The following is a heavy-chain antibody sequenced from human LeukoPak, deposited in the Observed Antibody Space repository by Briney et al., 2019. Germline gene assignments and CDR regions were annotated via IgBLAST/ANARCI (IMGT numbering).Heavy chain of an antibody. CDR2: MGANSAI. D-gene: IGHD3-10*01. CDR3: ARERESGSNYYYYGLDV. V-gene: IGHV3-48*01. CDR1: GFTFSTYS. Sequence: RGSLRLSCAASGFTFSTYSMNWVRRAPGKGLEWVSYMGANSAIYYADSVKGRFTISRDNSKNTLYLQMNSLRPEDTAVYYCARERESGSNYYYYGLDVWGQGTTVTASS. J-gene: IGHJ6*02.